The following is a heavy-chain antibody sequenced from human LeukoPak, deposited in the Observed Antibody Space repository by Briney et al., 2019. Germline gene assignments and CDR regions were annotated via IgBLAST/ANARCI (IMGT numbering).Heavy chain of an antibody. CDR2: INPNSGGT. Sequence: ASVEVSCKASGYTFTGYYMHWVRQAPGQGLEWMGWINPNSGGTNYAQKFQGRVTMTRDTSISTAYMELSRLRSDDTAVYYCARATAGAYYDAFDIWGQGTMVTVSS. CDR3: ARATAGAYYDAFDI. CDR1: GYTFTGYY. J-gene: IGHJ3*02. V-gene: IGHV1-2*02. D-gene: IGHD1-26*01.